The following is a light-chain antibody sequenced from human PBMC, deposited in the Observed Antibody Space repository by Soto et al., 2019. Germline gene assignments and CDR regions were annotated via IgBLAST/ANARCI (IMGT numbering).Light chain of an antibody. CDR2: EVS. Sequence: QSALTQPASVSGSPGQSITISCTGTSSDVGGYNYVSWYQQHPGKAPKFIIYEVSNRPSGVSNRFSGSKSGNTASLTISGLQAEDEADYHCSSYAGTAYVFGTGTKVTVL. J-gene: IGLJ1*01. CDR1: SSDVGGYNY. CDR3: SSYAGTAYV. V-gene: IGLV2-14*01.